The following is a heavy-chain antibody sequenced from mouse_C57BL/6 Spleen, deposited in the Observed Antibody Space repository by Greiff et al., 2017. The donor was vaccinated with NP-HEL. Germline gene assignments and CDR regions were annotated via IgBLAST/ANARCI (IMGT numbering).Heavy chain of an antibody. Sequence: EVKLQESGPGLVKPSQSLSLTCSVTGYSITSGYYWNWIRQFPGNKLEWMGYISYDGSNNYNPSLKNRISITRDTSKNQFFLKLNSVTTEDTATYYCARCRNYYAMDYWGQGTSVTVSS. CDR2: ISYDGSN. CDR3: ARCRNYYAMDY. D-gene: IGHD6-1*01. J-gene: IGHJ4*01. V-gene: IGHV3-6*01. CDR1: GYSITSGYY.